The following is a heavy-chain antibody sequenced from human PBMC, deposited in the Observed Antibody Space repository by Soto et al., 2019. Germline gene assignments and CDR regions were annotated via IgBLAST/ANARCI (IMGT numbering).Heavy chain of an antibody. Sequence: ETLSLTCTVSGDSISSYYWSWIRQPPGKRLEWIGYIYYSGSTNYNPSLKSRVTISVDTSKNQFSLKLSSVTAADTAVYHCARALGYGSSTSCFGAVGMDVWGQGTTVTVSS. CDR2: IYYSGST. CDR1: GDSISSYY. CDR3: ARALGYGSSTSCFGAVGMDV. D-gene: IGHD2-2*01. J-gene: IGHJ6*02. V-gene: IGHV4-59*01.